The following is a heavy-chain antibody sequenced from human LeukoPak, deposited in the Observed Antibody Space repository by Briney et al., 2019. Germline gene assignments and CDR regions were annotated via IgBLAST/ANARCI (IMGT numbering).Heavy chain of an antibody. V-gene: IGHV3-30*04. J-gene: IGHJ4*02. CDR3: ARDEYSSGCPLDY. Sequence: PGGSLRLSCAASGFTFSSYAMHWVRQAPGKGLEWVAVISYDGSNKYYADTVKGRFTISRDNSKNTLYLQMNSLRAEDTAVYYCARDEYSSGCPLDYWGQGTLVTVSS. CDR2: ISYDGSNK. CDR1: GFTFSSYA. D-gene: IGHD6-19*01.